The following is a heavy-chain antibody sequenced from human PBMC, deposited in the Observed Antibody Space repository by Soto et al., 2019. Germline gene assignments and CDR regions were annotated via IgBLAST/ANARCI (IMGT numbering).Heavy chain of an antibody. CDR1: GYTLTELS. V-gene: IGHV1-24*01. J-gene: IGHJ4*02. CDR2: FDPEDGET. D-gene: IGHD2-21*02. Sequence: VTRARASVKVSCKVSGYTLTELSMHWVRQAPGRGLEWMGGFDPEDGETIYAQKFQGRVTMTEDTSTDTAYMELSSLRSEDTAVYYCATETVVVTAIAFFYWGQGTLVSVSS. CDR3: ATETVVVTAIAFFY.